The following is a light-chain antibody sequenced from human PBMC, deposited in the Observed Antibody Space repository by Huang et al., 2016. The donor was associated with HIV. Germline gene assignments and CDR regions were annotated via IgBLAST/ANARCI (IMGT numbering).Light chain of an antibody. V-gene: IGKV4-1*01. Sequence: DIVMTQSPDSMTVSLGERATINCKSSQTVLHSSNNKNYLAWYKQKPGQPPKLLIYWASTRESGVPDRFIGGGSGTDFTLTITSLQAGDVAVYFCHQFYRTPQTFGQGTKVEIK. J-gene: IGKJ1*01. CDR2: WAS. CDR3: HQFYRTPQT. CDR1: QTVLHSSNNKNY.